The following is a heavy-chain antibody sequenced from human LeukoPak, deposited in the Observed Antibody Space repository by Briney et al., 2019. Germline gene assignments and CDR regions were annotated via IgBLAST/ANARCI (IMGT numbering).Heavy chain of an antibody. Sequence: GGSLRLSCAASGFTFSSYAMSWVRQAPGKGLEWVSAISGSGGSTYYADTVKGRFTISRDNSKNTLYLQMNSLRAEDTAVYYCARVEYSSPPPSDYWGQGTLVTVSS. J-gene: IGHJ4*02. CDR1: GFTFSSYA. V-gene: IGHV3-23*01. D-gene: IGHD6-6*01. CDR3: ARVEYSSPPPSDY. CDR2: ISGSGGST.